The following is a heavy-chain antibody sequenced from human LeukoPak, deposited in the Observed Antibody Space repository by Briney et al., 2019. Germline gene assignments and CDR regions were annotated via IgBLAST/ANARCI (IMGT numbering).Heavy chain of an antibody. CDR1: GFTFSSYA. CDR2: ISGSGGST. D-gene: IGHD2-15*01. J-gene: IGHJ4*02. CDR3: ARVRCSGGSCYSDY. V-gene: IGHV3-23*01. Sequence: GGSLRLSCAASGFTFSSYAMSWVRQAPGKGLEWVSAISGSGGSTYYADSVKGRFTISGDNSKNTLYLQMNSLRAEDTAVYYCARVRCSGGSCYSDYWGQGTLVTVSS.